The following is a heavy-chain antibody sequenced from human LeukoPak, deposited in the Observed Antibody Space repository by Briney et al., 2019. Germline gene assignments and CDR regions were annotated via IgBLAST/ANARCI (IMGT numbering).Heavy chain of an antibody. J-gene: IGHJ3*02. V-gene: IGHV3-30-3*01. Sequence: GRSLRLSCAASGFTFSGYAMHWVRQAPGKGLERVAVISYDGSNKYYADSVKGRFTISRDNSKNTLYLQMNSLRAEDTAVYYCARVTFGVGGDAFDIWGQGTMVTVSS. CDR1: GFTFSGYA. D-gene: IGHD3-3*01. CDR3: ARVTFGVGGDAFDI. CDR2: ISYDGSNK.